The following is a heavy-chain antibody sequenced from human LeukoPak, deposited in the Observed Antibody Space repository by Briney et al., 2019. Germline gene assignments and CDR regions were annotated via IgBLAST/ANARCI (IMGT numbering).Heavy chain of an antibody. V-gene: IGHV1-2*02. CDR2: INPDSGGT. Sequence: ASVKVSCKASGYTFTGYYMHWVRQAPGQGLEWMGWINPDSGGTNYAQKFQGRVTMTRDTSISTAYMELSSLRSDDTAVYYCARGEYNYGRDWFDPWGQGTLVTVSS. CDR3: ARGEYNYGRDWFDP. D-gene: IGHD5-18*01. CDR1: GYTFTGYY. J-gene: IGHJ5*02.